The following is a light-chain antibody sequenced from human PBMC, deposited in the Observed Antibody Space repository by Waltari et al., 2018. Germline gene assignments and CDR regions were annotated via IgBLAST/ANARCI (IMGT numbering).Light chain of an antibody. CDR1: KDMSNY. CDR2: DAS. J-gene: IGKJ4*01. Sequence: DSQMSKSPSYLSASVGDRVTITSQASKDMSNYLNWYQQKPGKAPKLLIYDASNLEIGVPSRFSGSGSGRDFTFIISILQPLDIKTNYCQQDDNLPRAFGGATKVEIK. V-gene: IGKV1-33*01. CDR3: QQDDNLPRA.